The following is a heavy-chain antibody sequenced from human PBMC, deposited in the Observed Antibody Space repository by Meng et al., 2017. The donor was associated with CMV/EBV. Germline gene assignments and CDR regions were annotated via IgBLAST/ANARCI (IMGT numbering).Heavy chain of an antibody. CDR1: GFTFSSYG. J-gene: IGHJ6*02. Sequence: GESLKISCAASGFTFSSYGMHWVRQAPGKGLEWVAFIRYDGSKKYYADSVKGRFTISRDNSKNTQYLQMNSLRAEDTAGYYCAKDGIGRLRYFDPYGMDVWGQGTTVTVSS. CDR3: AKDGIGRLRYFDPYGMDV. CDR2: IRYDGSKK. D-gene: IGHD3-9*01. V-gene: IGHV3-30*02.